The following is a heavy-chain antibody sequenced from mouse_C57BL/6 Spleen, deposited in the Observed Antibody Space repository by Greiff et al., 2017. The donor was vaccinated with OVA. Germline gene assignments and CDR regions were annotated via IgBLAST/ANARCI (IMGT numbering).Heavy chain of an antibody. CDR2: IDPSDSYT. J-gene: IGHJ3*01. D-gene: IGHD2-12*01. Sequence: QVQLQQPGAELVMPGASVKLSCKASGYTFTSYWMHWVKQRPGQGLEWIGEIDPSDSYTKYNQKFKGKSTLTVDKSSSTAYMQRSSLTSEDAAVYCGAREGYDDGLAYWGQGTLVTVSA. CDR1: GYTFTSYW. V-gene: IGHV1-69*01. CDR3: AREGYDDGLAY.